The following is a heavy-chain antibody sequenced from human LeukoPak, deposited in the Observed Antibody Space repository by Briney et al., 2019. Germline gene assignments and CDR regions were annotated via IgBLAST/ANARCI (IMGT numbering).Heavy chain of an antibody. J-gene: IGHJ4*02. V-gene: IGHV7-4-1*02. CDR2: INTNTGNP. D-gene: IGHD6-19*01. CDR3: ARDRITVAGSSAY. CDR1: GYTFPDYA. Sequence: ASVKVSCKASGYTFPDYAMNWVRQAPGQGLEWMGWINTNTGNPTYAQAFTGRFVFSLDTSVNTAYLHIISLKTEDTAVYYCARDRITVAGSSAYWGQGTLVAVSS.